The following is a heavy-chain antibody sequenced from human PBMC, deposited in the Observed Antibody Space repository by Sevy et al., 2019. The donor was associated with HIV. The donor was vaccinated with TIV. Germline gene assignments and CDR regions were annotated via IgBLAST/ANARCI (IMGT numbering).Heavy chain of an antibody. CDR3: VKDRGTLVRGNIVDP. CDR1: GFTFSACA. J-gene: IGHJ5*02. V-gene: IGHV3-23*01. D-gene: IGHD3-10*01. Sequence: GGSLRLSCAASGFTFSACAKNWVRQAPGKGLEWVSGISGSGGSTYYADSVQGRFTISRDNSKNILYLQMNNLRAEDTAVYYCVKDRGTLVRGNIVDPWGQGTLVTVSS. CDR2: ISGSGGST.